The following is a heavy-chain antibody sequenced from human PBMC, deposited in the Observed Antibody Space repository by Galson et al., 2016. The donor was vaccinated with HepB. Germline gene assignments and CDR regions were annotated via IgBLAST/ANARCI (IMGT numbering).Heavy chain of an antibody. CDR3: AREYSYGYYYFYGVDV. CDR2: ISSSGSTI. V-gene: IGHV3-48*03. J-gene: IGHJ6*02. Sequence: SCAASGFTFSSYEMNWVRQAPGKGLEWVSYISSSGSTIYYADSVKGRFTISRDNAKNSLYLQMNSLRAEDTAVCYCAREYSYGYYYFYGVDVWGQGTTVTVSS. CDR1: GFTFSSYE. D-gene: IGHD5-18*01.